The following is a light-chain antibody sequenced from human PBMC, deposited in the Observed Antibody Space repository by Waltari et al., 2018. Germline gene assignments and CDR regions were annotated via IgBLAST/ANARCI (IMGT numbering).Light chain of an antibody. CDR3: QQYGNSPPTT. Sequence: EIVLTQSPGTLSLSPGDTATLSCRASQNVASRYLVWYQQKPGQAPRVVLYGASTRATGVPDRFSGSGSGTDFTLTITRLEPEDLAVYFFQQYGNSPPTTFGQGTNLEIK. CDR1: QNVASRY. CDR2: GAS. V-gene: IGKV3-20*01. J-gene: IGKJ2*01.